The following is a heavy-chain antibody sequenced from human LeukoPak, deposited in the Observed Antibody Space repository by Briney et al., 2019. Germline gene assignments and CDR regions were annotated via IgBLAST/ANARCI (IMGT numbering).Heavy chain of an antibody. CDR2: IKQDGSEK. J-gene: IGHJ4*02. CDR3: AREGRSYFGSVY. Sequence: GGSLRLSCAASGFTFSNYWMSWVRQAPGKGLEWVANIKQDGSEKYYVDSVKGRFTISRDNAKNSLSLQMNSLRAEDTAVYYCAREGRSYFGSVYWGQGTLVTVSS. V-gene: IGHV3-7*01. CDR1: GFTFSNYW. D-gene: IGHD1-26*01.